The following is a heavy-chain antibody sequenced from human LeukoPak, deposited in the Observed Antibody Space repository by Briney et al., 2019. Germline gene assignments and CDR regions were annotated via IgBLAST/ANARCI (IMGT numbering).Heavy chain of an antibody. Sequence: SETLSLTCTVSGYSISSGYYWGWIRQPPGKGLEWIGSIYHSGSTYYNPSLKSRVTISVDTSKNQFSLKLSSVTAADTAVYYCARDPNAAGPGYWGQGTLVTVSS. D-gene: IGHD4/OR15-4a*01. CDR3: ARDPNAAGPGY. V-gene: IGHV4-38-2*02. CDR1: GYSISSGYY. J-gene: IGHJ4*02. CDR2: IYHSGST.